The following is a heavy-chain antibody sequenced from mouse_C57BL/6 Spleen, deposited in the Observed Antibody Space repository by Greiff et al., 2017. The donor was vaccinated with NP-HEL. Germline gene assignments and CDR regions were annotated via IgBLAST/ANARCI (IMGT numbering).Heavy chain of an antibody. D-gene: IGHD1-1*01. CDR1: GYTFTSSW. CDR3: SRRDYGSSYVETLFAN. V-gene: IGHV1-59*01. CDR2: IDPSDSYT. Sequence: QVQLQQPGAELVRPGTSVKLSCKASGYTFTSSWMHWVKQRPGQGLEWIGVIDPSDSYTNYNQKFKGKATLTVDTSSSTAYMQLSSLTADDSAVYYCSRRDYGSSYVETLFANWGQGTLVTVSA. J-gene: IGHJ3*01.